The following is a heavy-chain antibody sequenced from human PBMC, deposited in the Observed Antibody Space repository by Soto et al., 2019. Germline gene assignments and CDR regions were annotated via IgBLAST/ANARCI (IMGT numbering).Heavy chain of an antibody. CDR2: IYSDGGT. V-gene: IGHV4-59*01. J-gene: IGHJ4*02. CDR3: ARGSVSRNFDY. Sequence: QVQLHESGPGLVKPSETLSLTCTVSGGSINNYYWSWIRQPPGKGLEYVGYIYSDGGTNYNPSLKSRLTISVDTSNNQFSLRLHSVTAADTALYYYARGSVSRNFDYWGLGTLVTVSS. D-gene: IGHD2-15*01. CDR1: GGSINNYY.